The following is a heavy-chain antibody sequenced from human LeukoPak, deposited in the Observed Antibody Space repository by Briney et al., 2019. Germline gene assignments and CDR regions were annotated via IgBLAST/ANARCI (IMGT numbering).Heavy chain of an antibody. V-gene: IGHV3-23*01. CDR3: AKTSGFPDLLDY. Sequence: PGGPPTLSCAACGYTFRRCAMSWVRRAPGEGLEWVSTISGSGGSTYYADSVKGRITISRDYSENTLYVQMNSLRADDTAGYYCAKTSGFPDLLDYWGQGTLVTVSS. J-gene: IGHJ4*02. CDR2: ISGSGGST. CDR1: GYTFRRCA. D-gene: IGHD3-10*01.